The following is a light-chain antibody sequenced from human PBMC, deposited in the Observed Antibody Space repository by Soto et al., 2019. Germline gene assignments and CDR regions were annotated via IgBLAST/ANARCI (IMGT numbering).Light chain of an antibody. V-gene: IGLV2-23*01. CDR1: NSDVGSHNF. CDR2: EAS. J-gene: IGLJ3*02. Sequence: QSALTQPASVSGSPGQSITISCTGTNSDVGSHNFVSWYQQYPGKAPKLLIYEASKRPPGLSNRFSGSKSGNTASLTISGRPAEDEADYYCCSLTNGATWVFGGGTKLTVL. CDR3: CSLTNGATWV.